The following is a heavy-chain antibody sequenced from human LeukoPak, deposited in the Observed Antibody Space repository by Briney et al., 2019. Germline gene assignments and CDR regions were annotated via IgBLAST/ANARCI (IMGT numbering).Heavy chain of an antibody. CDR3: AREELGGYYGSGSYSY. V-gene: IGHV1-2*04. CDR1: GYTFTGYY. J-gene: IGHJ4*02. CDR2: INPNSGGT. D-gene: IGHD3-10*01. Sequence: ASVKVSCKASGYTFTGYYMHWVRQAPGQGLEWMGWINPNSGGTNYAQEFQGWVTMTRDTSISTAYMELSRLRSDDTAVYYCAREELGGYYGSGSYSYWGQGTLVTVSS.